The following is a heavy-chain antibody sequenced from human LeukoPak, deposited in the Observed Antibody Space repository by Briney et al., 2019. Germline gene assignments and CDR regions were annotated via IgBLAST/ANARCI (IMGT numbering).Heavy chain of an antibody. V-gene: IGHV3-7*01. D-gene: IGHD3-3*01. Sequence: PGESLRLSCAASGFTFTTYRMSWVRQLPGKGLEWVANINQDGTEKYYVDSVKGRFTISRDNAKNSLYLQMNSLRAEDTAVYYCARERYDFWSGYYIANYYYYYMDVWGKGTTVTVSS. CDR2: INQDGTEK. CDR3: ARERYDFWSGYYIANYYYYYMDV. CDR1: GFTFTTYR. J-gene: IGHJ6*03.